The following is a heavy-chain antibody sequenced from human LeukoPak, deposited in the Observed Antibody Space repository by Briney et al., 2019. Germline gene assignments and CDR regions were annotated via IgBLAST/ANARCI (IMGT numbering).Heavy chain of an antibody. D-gene: IGHD6-13*01. CDR2: IIPIFGTA. Sequence: SVKVSRKASGYSFINYYIHWVRQAPGQGLEWMGGIIPIFGTANYAQKFQGRVTITADKSTSTAYMELSSLRSEDTAVYYCARSSIIAAAGPYYFDYWGQGTLVTVSS. CDR1: GYSFINYY. J-gene: IGHJ4*02. V-gene: IGHV1-69*06. CDR3: ARSSIIAAAGPYYFDY.